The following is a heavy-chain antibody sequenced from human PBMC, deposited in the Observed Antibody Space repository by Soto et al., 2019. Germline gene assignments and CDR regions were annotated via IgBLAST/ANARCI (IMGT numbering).Heavy chain of an antibody. J-gene: IGHJ3*02. V-gene: IGHV3-21*01. Sequence: GGSLRLSCAASGFTFSSYSMNWVRQAPGKGLEWASSISSSSSYIYYADSVKGRFTISRDNAKNSLYLQMNSLRAEDTAVYYCARAGYNWNYEAFDIWGQGTMVTVSS. CDR2: ISSSSSYI. CDR1: GFTFSSYS. D-gene: IGHD1-7*01. CDR3: ARAGYNWNYEAFDI.